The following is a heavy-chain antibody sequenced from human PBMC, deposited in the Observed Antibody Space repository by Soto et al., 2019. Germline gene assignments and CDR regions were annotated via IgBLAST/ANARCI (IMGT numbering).Heavy chain of an antibody. CDR2: ISYDGSNK. D-gene: IGHD1-7*01. V-gene: IGHV3-30-3*01. Sequence: QVQLVESGGGVVQPGRSLRLSCAASGFTFSSYAMHWVRQAPGKGLEWVAVISYDGSNKYYADSVKGRFTISRDNSKNTLYLQMNSLRAEDTAVYYCAREDWNYVIDYWGQGTLVTVSS. CDR1: GFTFSSYA. J-gene: IGHJ4*02. CDR3: AREDWNYVIDY.